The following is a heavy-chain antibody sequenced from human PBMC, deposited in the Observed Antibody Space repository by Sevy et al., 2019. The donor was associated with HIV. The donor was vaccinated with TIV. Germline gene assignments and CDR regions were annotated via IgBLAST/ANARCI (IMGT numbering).Heavy chain of an antibody. V-gene: IGHV3-74*01. J-gene: IGHJ4*02. Sequence: GGSLRLSCAASGFTFSNYWMHWVRQAPGKGLVWVSRINPGGTSTDYADSVKGRFTISRDNAKNSLYLQMNSRRAEDTAGYYCSRAITVEGRGVGYWGQGTLVTVSS. D-gene: IGHD5-12*01. CDR1: GFTFSNYW. CDR3: SRAITVEGRGVGY. CDR2: INPGGTST.